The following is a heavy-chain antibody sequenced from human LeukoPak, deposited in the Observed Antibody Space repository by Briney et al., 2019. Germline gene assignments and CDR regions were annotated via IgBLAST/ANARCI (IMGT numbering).Heavy chain of an antibody. Sequence: GASVKVSCKTSGYTFTGYYIHWVRQAPGQGLEWMGRLNPSSGSTNNAQKFQDRVTMTRDTSISTAYMELSSLRSDGTAVYYCARGMGGDSAYGEDVWGQGTTVIVSS. CDR3: ARGMGGDSAYGEDV. V-gene: IGHV1-2*06. J-gene: IGHJ6*02. CDR1: GYTFTGYY. CDR2: LNPSSGST. D-gene: IGHD4-17*01.